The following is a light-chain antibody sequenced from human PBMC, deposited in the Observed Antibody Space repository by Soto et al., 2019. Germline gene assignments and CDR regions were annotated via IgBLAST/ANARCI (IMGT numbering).Light chain of an antibody. J-gene: IGLJ2*01. CDR1: SSDVGGYNY. CDR3: SSYTGSSTVV. V-gene: IGLV2-14*01. Sequence: QSVLTQPASVSGSPGQSITISCTGTSSDVGGYNYVSWYQQHLVKAAKLMIYEVNNRPSGVSKRFSGSKSGNTASLTIYGVQSEDEADYCCSSYTGSSTVVLGEGTKLTVL. CDR2: EVN.